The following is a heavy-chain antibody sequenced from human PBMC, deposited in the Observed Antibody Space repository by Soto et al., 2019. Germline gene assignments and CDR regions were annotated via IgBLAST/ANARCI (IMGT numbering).Heavy chain of an antibody. Sequence: QVRLVQSGAEVKKPGSSVKVSCKASGGTFSNYAITWLRLAPGQGLEWLGGIIPVFGTVNYAQKFQGRVTITADESTSTAYMELNRLRSEDTAVYYCARDNPYTNSFGNCLDPWGQGTLVIVS. CDR1: GGTFSNYA. D-gene: IGHD6-13*01. CDR2: IIPVFGTV. J-gene: IGHJ5*02. CDR3: ARDNPYTNSFGNCLDP. V-gene: IGHV1-69*01.